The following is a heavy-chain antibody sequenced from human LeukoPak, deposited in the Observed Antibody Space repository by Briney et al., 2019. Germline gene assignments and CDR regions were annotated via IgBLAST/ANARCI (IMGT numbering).Heavy chain of an antibody. CDR3: ARAPAEIGGYYPEYFRH. J-gene: IGHJ1*01. CDR2: IKSDGST. V-gene: IGHV3-74*01. Sequence: GGSLRLSCAASGFTFSRYWMHWVRQAPGKGLVWVSRIKSDGSTNYADSVKGRFTISRDNAKNTVTLQMNSLRAEDTGVYYCARAPAEIGGYYPEYFRHWGQGTLVTVSS. CDR1: GFTFSRYW. D-gene: IGHD3-22*01.